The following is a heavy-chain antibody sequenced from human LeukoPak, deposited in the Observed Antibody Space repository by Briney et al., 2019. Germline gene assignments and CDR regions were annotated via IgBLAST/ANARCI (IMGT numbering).Heavy chain of an antibody. V-gene: IGHV3-49*04. J-gene: IGHJ5*02. CDR3: SRSNWFDP. CDR1: GFTFGDYA. Sequence: GRSLRLSCTASGFTFGDYAMSWVRQAPGEGLEWVGFIRRKADGGTTEYAASVKGRFTISRDDSKSIAYLQMNSLKTEDTGVYYCSRSNWFDPWGQGTLVTVSS. CDR2: IRRKADGGTT.